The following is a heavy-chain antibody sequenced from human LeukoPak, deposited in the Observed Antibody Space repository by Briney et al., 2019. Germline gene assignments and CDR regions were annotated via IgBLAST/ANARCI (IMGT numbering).Heavy chain of an antibody. V-gene: IGHV3-48*03. Sequence: GGSLRLSCAASGFTFSSYEMNWVRQAPGKGLEWGSYISSSGSTIYYADSVKGRFTISRDNAKNSLYLQMNSLRAEDTAVYYCASSTTAYDFWSGYYNYFDYWGQGTLVTVSS. D-gene: IGHD3-3*01. CDR3: ASSTTAYDFWSGYYNYFDY. CDR1: GFTFSSYE. CDR2: ISSSGSTI. J-gene: IGHJ4*02.